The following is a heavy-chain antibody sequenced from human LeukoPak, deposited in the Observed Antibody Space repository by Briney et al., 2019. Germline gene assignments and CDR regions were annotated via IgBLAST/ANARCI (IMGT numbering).Heavy chain of an antibody. J-gene: IGHJ5*02. D-gene: IGHD6-6*01. V-gene: IGHV1-69*13. Sequence: SVKVSCKASGGTFSSYAISWVRQAPGQGLEWMGGIIPILGTANYAQKFQGRVTITADESTSTAYMELSSLRSEDTAVYYCARDVREYSSSSGRGWFDPWGQGTLVTVSS. CDR2: IIPILGTA. CDR3: ARDVREYSSSSGRGWFDP. CDR1: GGTFSSYA.